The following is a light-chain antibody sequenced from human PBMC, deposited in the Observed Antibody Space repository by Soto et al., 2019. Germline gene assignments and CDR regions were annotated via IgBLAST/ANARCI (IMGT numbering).Light chain of an antibody. J-gene: IGLJ1*01. CDR1: SSDVGAYNY. V-gene: IGLV2-14*01. CDR3: KSFTTSDTYV. CDR2: DVS. Sequence: ALTQPASVSGSPGQSIAISCTGTSSDVGAYNYVSWYLQYPGKAPKLVIFDVSFRPSGVSNRFSGSKSGNTASLTISGVQAEDEADYYCKSFTTSDTYVFGTGTKVTVL.